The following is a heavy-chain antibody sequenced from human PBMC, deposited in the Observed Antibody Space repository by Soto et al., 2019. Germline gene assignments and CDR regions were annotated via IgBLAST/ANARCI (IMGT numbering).Heavy chain of an antibody. CDR1: GYTFTSFD. Sequence: ASVKVSCKASGYTFTSFDVNWVRQAAGQGLEWMGSMNPNTGKTDYGQNFQGRVTMTRNTSISTAYMELSSLRSDDTAVYYCARGCSGGNCFSPYFNYWGQGTLVTSPQ. CDR3: ARGCSGGNCFSPYFNY. J-gene: IGHJ4*02. CDR2: MNPNTGKT. V-gene: IGHV1-8*01. D-gene: IGHD2-15*01.